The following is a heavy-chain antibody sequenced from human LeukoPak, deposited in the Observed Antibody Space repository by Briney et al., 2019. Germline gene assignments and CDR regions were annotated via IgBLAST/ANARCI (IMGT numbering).Heavy chain of an antibody. CDR3: ARDDGDY. CDR2: ISANNVST. V-gene: IGHV1-18*01. CDR1: GYTFVNFG. J-gene: IGHJ4*02. Sequence: ASVKVSCKASGYTFVNFGISWVRQAPGQGLEWMGWISANNVSTNYTQKFQGRVTMTTDTSTGTAYMELRSLRSDDTAVYYCARDDGDYWGQGTLVTVSS.